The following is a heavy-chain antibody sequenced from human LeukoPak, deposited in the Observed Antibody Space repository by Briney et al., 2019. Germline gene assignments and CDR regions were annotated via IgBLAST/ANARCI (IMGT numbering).Heavy chain of an antibody. CDR2: ISGSGGST. CDR3: AKARYGDYGLGY. CDR1: GFTFSSYA. Sequence: GGSLRLSCAASGFTFSSYAMSWVRQAPGKGLEWVSAISGSGGSTYYANSVKGRFTISRDNSRNTLYLQMNSLRAEDTAVYYCAKARYGDYGLGYWGQGTLVTVSS. J-gene: IGHJ4*02. V-gene: IGHV3-23*01. D-gene: IGHD4-17*01.